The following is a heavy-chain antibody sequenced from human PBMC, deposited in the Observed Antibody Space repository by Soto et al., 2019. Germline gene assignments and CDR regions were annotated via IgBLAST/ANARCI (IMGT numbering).Heavy chain of an antibody. D-gene: IGHD1-1*01. CDR2: IIPIYRTP. Sequence: QVQLEQPGAEVLKPGSSVKLSCKTPGDTFDTFSISWVRQAPGQGLESMGGIIPIYRTPDYAQKVQGRVTTTADVSTSTAYVELGSLRSEDTAVYYCARDKVRGQLGCNYFYALDVWGQGTTVTVSS. CDR1: GDTFDTFS. J-gene: IGHJ6*02. V-gene: IGHV1-69*12. CDR3: ARDKVRGQLGCNYFYALDV.